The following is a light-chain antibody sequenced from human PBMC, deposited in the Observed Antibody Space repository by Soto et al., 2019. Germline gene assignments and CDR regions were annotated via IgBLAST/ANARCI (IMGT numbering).Light chain of an antibody. CDR3: QQYNSYWT. V-gene: IGKV1-5*01. CDR2: HAS. Sequence: DIQMTQSPSTLSASVGDRVTITCRASQSITSWLAWYQQKPGKAPKVLIYHASTLESGVPSRFSGSGSGTEFTLTISSLQPDDVATYYCQQYNSYWTFGQGTKVEIK. CDR1: QSITSW. J-gene: IGKJ1*01.